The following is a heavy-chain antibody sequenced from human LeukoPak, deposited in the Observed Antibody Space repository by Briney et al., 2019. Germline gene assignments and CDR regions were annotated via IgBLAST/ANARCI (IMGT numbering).Heavy chain of an antibody. CDR2: ISGSGGST. J-gene: IGHJ6*02. V-gene: IGHV3-23*01. CDR3: AKELYGSGSYYYYYGIDV. D-gene: IGHD3-10*01. CDR1: GFTFSSYA. Sequence: GGSLRLSCAASGFTFSSYAMSWVRQAPGKGLEWVSAISGSGGSTYYADSVKGRFTISRDNSKNTLYLQMNSLRAEDTAVYYCAKELYGSGSYYYYYGIDVWGQGTTVTVSS.